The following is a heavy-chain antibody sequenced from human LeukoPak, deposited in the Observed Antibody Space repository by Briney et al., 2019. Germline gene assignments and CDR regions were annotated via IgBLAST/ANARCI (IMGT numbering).Heavy chain of an antibody. CDR3: ARADYGSGSPGGY. D-gene: IGHD3-10*01. J-gene: IGHJ4*02. Sequence: SETLSLTCNVSGGSISSNYWSWIRQPPGKGLKWIGYIYYSGSTNYNPSLKSRVTISVDTSKNQFSLKLSSVTAADTAVYYCARADYGSGSPGGYWGQGTLVTVSS. CDR2: IYYSGST. V-gene: IGHV4-59*01. CDR1: GGSISSNY.